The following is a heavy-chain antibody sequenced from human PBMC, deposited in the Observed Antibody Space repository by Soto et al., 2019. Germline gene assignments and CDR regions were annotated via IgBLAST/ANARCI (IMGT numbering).Heavy chain of an antibody. J-gene: IGHJ3*02. CDR2: IYHSGST. CDR1: GGSISSSNW. Sequence: PSETLSLTCAVSGGSISSSNWWSWVRQPPGKGLEWIGEIYHSGSTNYNPSLKSRVTISVDKSKNQFSLKLSSVTAADTAVYYCARYCSGGSCNPSDAFDIWGQGTMVTV. D-gene: IGHD2-15*01. CDR3: ARYCSGGSCNPSDAFDI. V-gene: IGHV4-4*02.